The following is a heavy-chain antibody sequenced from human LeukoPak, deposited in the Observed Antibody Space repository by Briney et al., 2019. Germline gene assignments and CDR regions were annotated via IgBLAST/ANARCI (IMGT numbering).Heavy chain of an antibody. V-gene: IGHV4-59*01. CDR3: ARGIVGATPSYYYYMDV. D-gene: IGHD1-26*01. Sequence: SETLSLTCTVSGGSISSYYWSWIRQPPGKGLEWIGYIYYSGSTNYNPSLKSRVTISVDTSKNQFSLKLSSVTAADTAVYYCARGIVGATPSYYYYMDVWGKRTTVTISS. J-gene: IGHJ6*03. CDR1: GGSISSYY. CDR2: IYYSGST.